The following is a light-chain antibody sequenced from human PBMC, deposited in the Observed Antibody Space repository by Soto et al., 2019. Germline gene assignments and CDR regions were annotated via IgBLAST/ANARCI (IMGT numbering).Light chain of an antibody. V-gene: IGLV8-61*01. CDR1: SGSVSTSYY. Sequence: QTVVTQEPSLSVSPGRTVTLTCGLRSGSVSTSYYASWYQQPPGQAPRTLIYSTNTRSSGVPDRFSGSILGNKAALTITGDQADDESDYFCVLYMGSGIWVFGGGTKLTVL. CDR2: STN. J-gene: IGLJ3*02. CDR3: VLYMGSGIWV.